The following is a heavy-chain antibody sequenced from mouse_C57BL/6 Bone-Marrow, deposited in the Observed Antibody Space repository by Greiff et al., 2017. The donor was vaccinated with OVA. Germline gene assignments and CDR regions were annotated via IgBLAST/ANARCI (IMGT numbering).Heavy chain of an antibody. CDR3: ARAFYDYDGY. CDR1: GYTFTSYG. J-gene: IGHJ2*01. Sequence: QVQLQQSGAELARPGASVKLSCKASGYTFTSYGISWVKQRTGQGLEWIGEIYPRSGNTYYNEKFKGKATLTADNSSSTAYMELGSLTSEDSAIYVCARAFYDYDGYWGQGTTLTVSS. CDR2: IYPRSGNT. V-gene: IGHV1-81*01. D-gene: IGHD2-4*01.